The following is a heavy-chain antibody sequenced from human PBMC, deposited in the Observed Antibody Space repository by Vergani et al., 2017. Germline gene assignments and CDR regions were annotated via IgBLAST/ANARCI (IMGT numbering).Heavy chain of an antibody. CDR3: AREGRRLFGRPSGYLDY. J-gene: IGHJ4*02. CDR2: IYYSGST. Sequence: QVQLQESGPGLVKPSETLSLTCTVSGGSISSYYWSWIRQPPGKGLEWIGYIYYSGSTNYNPSLKSRVTISVDTSKNQFSLKLSSVTAADTAVYYCAREGRRLFGRPSGYLDYWGQGTLVTVSS. CDR1: GGSISSYY. D-gene: IGHD3-10*01. V-gene: IGHV4-59*01.